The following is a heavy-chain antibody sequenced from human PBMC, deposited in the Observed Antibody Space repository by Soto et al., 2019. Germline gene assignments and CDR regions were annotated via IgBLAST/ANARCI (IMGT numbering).Heavy chain of an antibody. Sequence: SQTLSLTCAISGDSVSSNSVAWNWIRQSPSRGLEWLGRTYYRSRWYNDYAVSVRSRITINPDTSKNQFSPQLNSVTPDDTAVYFCAIRYSYGLDYWGQGTLVTVSS. CDR1: GDSVSSNSVA. V-gene: IGHV6-1*01. J-gene: IGHJ4*02. D-gene: IGHD5-18*01. CDR2: TYYRSRWYN. CDR3: AIRYSYGLDY.